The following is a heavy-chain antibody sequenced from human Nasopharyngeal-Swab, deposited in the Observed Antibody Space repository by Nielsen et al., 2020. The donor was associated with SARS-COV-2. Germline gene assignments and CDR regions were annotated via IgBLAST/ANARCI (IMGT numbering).Heavy chain of an antibody. V-gene: IGHV3-30*02. D-gene: IGHD3-16*01. J-gene: IGHJ6*03. CDR2: IRYDGFNQ. Sequence: WIRQPPGKGLEWVAFIRYDGFNQHYADSVKGRFTISRDSFKNTLYLQLNSLRAEDKAVYYCAKDHKMDSGGGVGYMDVWGKGTTVTVSS. CDR3: AKDHKMDSGGGVGYMDV.